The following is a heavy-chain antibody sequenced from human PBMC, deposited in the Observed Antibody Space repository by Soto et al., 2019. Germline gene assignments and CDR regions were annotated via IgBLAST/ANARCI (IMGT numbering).Heavy chain of an antibody. CDR2: ISAYNGNT. CDR1: CYTFTGAG. V-gene: IGHV1-18*01. Sequence: AAVTVSFTASCYTFTGAGISCVRQDTRQGLEWMGWISAYNGNTNYAQKLQGRVTMTTDTSTSTAYMELRSLRSDDTAVYYCARDLAKGGGSAGCDYWGQGTLVTVSA. D-gene: IGHD1-26*01. CDR3: ARDLAKGGGSAGCDY. J-gene: IGHJ4*02.